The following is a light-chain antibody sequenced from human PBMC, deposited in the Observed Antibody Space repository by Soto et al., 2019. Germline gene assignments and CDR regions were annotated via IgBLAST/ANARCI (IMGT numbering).Light chain of an antibody. CDR2: WAS. Sequence: DIVMTQSPDSLAVSLGERATINCKSSQSVLYSSNNKNYIAWYQQKPGQPPKLLIYWASTRESGVPDRFSGSGSGTYYTLTISSLQAEDVAVYYCQQYYSTPRTFGQGTKVEIK. CDR3: QQYYSTPRT. V-gene: IGKV4-1*01. CDR1: QSVLYSSNNKNY. J-gene: IGKJ1*01.